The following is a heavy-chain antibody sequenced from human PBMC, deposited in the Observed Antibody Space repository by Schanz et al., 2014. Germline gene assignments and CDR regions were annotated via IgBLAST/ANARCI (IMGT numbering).Heavy chain of an antibody. Sequence: EVHLLESGGGFVQPGGSLRLSCVASGVTFSSYAMSWVRQASGKGLEWVSAISGSGASTYYADSVKGRFTISRDNSKNTLYLQMNTLRAEDTAVYYCARGVRIDYWGQGTLVTVSS. D-gene: IGHD3-3*01. CDR3: ARGVRIDY. J-gene: IGHJ4*02. CDR2: ISGSGAST. V-gene: IGHV3-23*01. CDR1: GVTFSSYA.